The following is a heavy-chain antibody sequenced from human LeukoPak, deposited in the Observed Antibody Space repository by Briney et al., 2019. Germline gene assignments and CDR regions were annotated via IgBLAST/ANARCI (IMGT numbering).Heavy chain of an antibody. CDR3: ARDSRPLDT. J-gene: IGHJ5*02. CDR2: IWYDGSNK. CDR1: GFTFSSYG. Sequence: PGGSLRLSCAASGFTFSSYGMHWVRQAPGKGLEWVAVIWYDGSNKYYPDSVKGRFTISRDDSKNTLYLQMDSLRAEDAAVYYCARDSRPLDTWGQGALVTVSS. D-gene: IGHD2/OR15-2a*01. V-gene: IGHV3-33*01.